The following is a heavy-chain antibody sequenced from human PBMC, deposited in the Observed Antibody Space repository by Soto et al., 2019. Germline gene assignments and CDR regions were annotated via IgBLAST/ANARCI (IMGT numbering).Heavy chain of an antibody. CDR3: ARGGSVMATQQNYYYDMDV. Sequence: SETLSLTCTVSGGSISIYYWSWIRQPPGKGLEWIGYIYYSGSTNYNPSLKSRVTISVDTSKNQFSLKLSSVTAADTAVYYCARGGSVMATQQNYYYDMDVWSQGTTVTVSS. CDR1: GGSISIYY. J-gene: IGHJ6*02. V-gene: IGHV4-59*01. CDR2: IYYSGST. D-gene: IGHD2-21*01.